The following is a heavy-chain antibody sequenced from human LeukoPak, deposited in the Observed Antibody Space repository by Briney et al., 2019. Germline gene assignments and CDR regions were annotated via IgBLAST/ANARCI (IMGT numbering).Heavy chain of an antibody. Sequence: ASVKVSCKASGYTFTSYGIGGVRQAPGQGLEWMGWISAYNGNTNYAQKLQGRVTMTTDTSTSTAYMELRSLRSDDTAVYYCARDYYDSSGYYYWYYFDYWGQGTLVTVSS. CDR3: ARDYYDSSGYYYWYYFDY. CDR1: GYTFTSYG. J-gene: IGHJ4*02. CDR2: ISAYNGNT. V-gene: IGHV1-18*01. D-gene: IGHD3-22*01.